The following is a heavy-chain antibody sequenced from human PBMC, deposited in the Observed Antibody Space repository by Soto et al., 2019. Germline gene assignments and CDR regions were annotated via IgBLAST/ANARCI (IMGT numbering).Heavy chain of an antibody. CDR3: ARDADRDGYNQNWFDP. CDR1: GGSISSYY. Sequence: SETLSLTCTVSGGSISSYYWSWIRQPPGKGLEWIGYIYYSGSTNYNPSLKSRVTISVDTSKNQFSLKLSSVTAADTAVYYCARDADRDGYNQNWFDPWGQGTLVTVSS. J-gene: IGHJ5*02. V-gene: IGHV4-59*01. D-gene: IGHD5-12*01. CDR2: IYYSGST.